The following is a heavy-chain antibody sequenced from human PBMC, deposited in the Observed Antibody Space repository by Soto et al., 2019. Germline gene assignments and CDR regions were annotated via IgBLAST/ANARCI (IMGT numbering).Heavy chain of an antibody. CDR1: GGSFSGYY. J-gene: IGHJ4*02. Sequence: QVQLQQWGAGLLKPSETLSLTCAVYGGSFSGYYWSWIRQPPGKGLEWIGEINHSGSTNYNPSLKSRVTISVDTSKNQFSLKLSSVTAADTAVYYCARGGDILTGYYRVTTTFDYWGQGTLVTVSS. CDR3: ARGGDILTGYYRVTTTFDY. D-gene: IGHD3-9*01. V-gene: IGHV4-34*01. CDR2: INHSGST.